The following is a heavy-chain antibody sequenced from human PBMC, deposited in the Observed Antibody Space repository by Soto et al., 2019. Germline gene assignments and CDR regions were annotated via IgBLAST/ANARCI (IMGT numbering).Heavy chain of an antibody. D-gene: IGHD3-22*01. CDR1: GFSLSTSGVG. V-gene: IGHV2-5*02. CDR3: AYMFYYDNSGYCGFDI. CDR2: IYWDDDK. J-gene: IGHJ3*02. Sequence: QITLKESGPTLVKPTQTLTLTCTFSGFSLSTSGVGVGWIRQSPGKALEWLALIYWDDDKRYSPSLKSRLTITKDNSKNQVVLTLTNMDPVDTATDFSAYMFYYDNSGYCGFDIWGQGTMVTVSS.